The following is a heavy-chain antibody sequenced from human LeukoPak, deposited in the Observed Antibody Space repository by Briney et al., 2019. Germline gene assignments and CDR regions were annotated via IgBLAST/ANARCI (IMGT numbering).Heavy chain of an antibody. CDR3: ARTWRIAVAGTRFDP. V-gene: IGHV1-2*02. Sequence: GASVKVSCKASGYTFTGYYMHWVRQAPGQGLEWMGWINPNSGGTNYAQKLQGRVTMTTDTSTSTAYMELRSLRSDDTAVYYCARTWRIAVAGTRFDPWGQGTLVTVSS. CDR2: INPNSGGT. CDR1: GYTFTGYY. J-gene: IGHJ5*02. D-gene: IGHD6-19*01.